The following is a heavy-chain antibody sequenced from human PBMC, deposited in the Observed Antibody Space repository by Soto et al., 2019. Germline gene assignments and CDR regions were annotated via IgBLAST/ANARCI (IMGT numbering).Heavy chain of an antibody. CDR2: INHSGST. CDR1: GGSFSGYY. CDR3: ARGGRSVDHYGSGRYPD. V-gene: IGHV4-34*01. D-gene: IGHD3-10*01. J-gene: IGHJ4*02. Sequence: PSETLSLTCAVYGGSFSGYYWSWIRQPPGKGLEWIGEINHSGSTNYNPSLKSRVTISVDTSKNQFSLKLSSVTAADTAVYYCARGGRSVDHYGSGRYPDWGQGTRVTVAS.